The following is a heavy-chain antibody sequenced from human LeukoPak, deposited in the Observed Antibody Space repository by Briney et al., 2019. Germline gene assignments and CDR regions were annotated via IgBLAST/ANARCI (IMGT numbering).Heavy chain of an antibody. CDR2: IRSSGSTI. CDR3: ARDLFGSSWHRGYYYPGMDV. J-gene: IGHJ6*04. D-gene: IGHD6-13*01. V-gene: IGHV3-48*03. CDR1: GFMFSSYE. Sequence: GGSLRLSCATSGFMFSSYEMNWVRQAPGKGLEWVSDIRSSGSTIYYADSVKGRFTTSRDNAKNSLWLQVNSLRAEDTAVYYCARDLFGSSWHRGYYYPGMDVWGKGTTVTVSS.